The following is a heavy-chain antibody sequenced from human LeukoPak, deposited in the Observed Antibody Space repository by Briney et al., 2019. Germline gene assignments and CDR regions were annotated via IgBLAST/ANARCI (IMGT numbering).Heavy chain of an antibody. CDR2: ISGSGGST. V-gene: IGHV3-23*01. CDR1: GFTFSTYA. J-gene: IGHJ4*02. CDR3: AKGIESSGTYYTSFDY. D-gene: IGHD1-26*01. Sequence: PGGSLRLSCAASGFTFSTYAMSWVRQAPGKGLEWVSGISGSGGSTYYADSVKGRFAISRDNSKNTLCLQMSSLRAEDTAVYYCAKGIESSGTYYTSFDYWGQGTLVTVSS.